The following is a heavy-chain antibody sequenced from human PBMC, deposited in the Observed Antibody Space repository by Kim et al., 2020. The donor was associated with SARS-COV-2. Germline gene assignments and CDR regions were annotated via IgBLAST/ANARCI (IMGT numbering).Heavy chain of an antibody. CDR1: GGTFSSYA. CDR3: ASFAAFDI. CDR2: IIPILGIA. Sequence: SVKVSCKASGGTFSSYAISWVRQAPGQGLEWMGRIIPILGIANYAQKFQGRVTITADKSTSTAYMELRSLRSEDTAVYYCASFAAFDIWGQGTMVTVSS. J-gene: IGHJ3*02. V-gene: IGHV1-69*04.